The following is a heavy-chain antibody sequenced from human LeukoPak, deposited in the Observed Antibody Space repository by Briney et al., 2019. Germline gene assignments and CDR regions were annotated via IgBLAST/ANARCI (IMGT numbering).Heavy chain of an antibody. CDR3: ARSNYDILTGYYTSPLDY. D-gene: IGHD3-9*01. Sequence: GASVNVSCKASGYTFTGYYMHWVRQAPGQGREWMGWIYPNSGGTNYAQKFQGRVTMTRDTSISTAYMELSRLRSDDTAVYYCARSNYDILTGYYTSPLDYWGQGTLVTVSS. CDR2: IYPNSGGT. CDR1: GYTFTGYY. V-gene: IGHV1-2*02. J-gene: IGHJ4*02.